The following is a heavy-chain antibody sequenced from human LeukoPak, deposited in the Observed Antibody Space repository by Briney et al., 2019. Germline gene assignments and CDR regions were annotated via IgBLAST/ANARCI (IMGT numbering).Heavy chain of an antibody. D-gene: IGHD1-26*01. CDR2: TYYRSKWYN. J-gene: IGHJ3*02. CDR1: GDSVSSNSAA. CDR3: ERTIFRRGSYVNVDAFDI. V-gene: IGHV6-1*01. Sequence: SQTLSLTCAISGDSVSSNSAAWNWIRQSPSRGLEWLGRTYYRSKWYNDYAVSVKSRITINPDTSKNQFSLQLNSVTPEDTAVYYCERTIFRRGSYVNVDAFDIWGQGKMVTVSS.